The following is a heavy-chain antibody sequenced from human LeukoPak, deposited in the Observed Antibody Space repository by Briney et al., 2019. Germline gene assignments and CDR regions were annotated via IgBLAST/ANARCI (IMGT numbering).Heavy chain of an antibody. Sequence: GGSLRLSCAASGFTFSSYAMSWVRQAPGKGLEWVSGISGGGGRTYYAGSVKGRFTISRDNSKNTLYLQMNSLRAEDTAVYYCAAQWLPLGAFDMWGQGTMVTVSS. CDR3: AAQWLPLGAFDM. CDR1: GFTFSSYA. V-gene: IGHV3-23*01. D-gene: IGHD6-19*01. J-gene: IGHJ3*02. CDR2: ISGGGGRT.